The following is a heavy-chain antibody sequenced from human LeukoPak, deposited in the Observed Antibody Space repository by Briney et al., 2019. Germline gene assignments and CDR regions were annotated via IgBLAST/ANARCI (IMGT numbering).Heavy chain of an antibody. J-gene: IGHJ6*03. D-gene: IGHD3-22*01. CDR3: TRGSIAYYYMDV. V-gene: IGHV1-46*01. CDR1: GYTFTSYY. Sequence: GASVKVSCKASGYTFTSYYMHWVRQAPGQGLEWMGIINPSGGSTSYAQKFQGRVTMTRDTSTSTVYMELSSLRSEDTAVYYCTRGSIAYYYMDVWGKGTTVTISS. CDR2: INPSGGST.